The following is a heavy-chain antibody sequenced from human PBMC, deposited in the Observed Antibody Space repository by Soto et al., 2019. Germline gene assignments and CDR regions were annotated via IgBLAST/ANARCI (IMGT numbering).Heavy chain of an antibody. Sequence: QVQLVQSGAEVKKPGSSVKVSCKVSGGTFSSYTFTWVRQAPGQGPEWVGRIIPMIGVANYAQKFKGRVTITADKSTGTAYMELSSLRADDTAVYYCARGDGGSGGDSGFDFWGQGTLVTVSS. J-gene: IGHJ4*02. CDR1: GGTFSSYT. CDR2: IIPMIGVA. CDR3: ARGDGGSGGDSGFDF. D-gene: IGHD3-10*01. V-gene: IGHV1-69*02.